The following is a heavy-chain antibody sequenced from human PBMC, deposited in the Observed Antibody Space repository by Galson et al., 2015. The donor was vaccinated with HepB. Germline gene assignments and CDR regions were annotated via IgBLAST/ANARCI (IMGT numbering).Heavy chain of an antibody. CDR2: ISGSGGST. D-gene: IGHD3-10*01. J-gene: IGHJ6*02. V-gene: IGHV3-23*01. CDR1: GFTFSSYA. CDR3: AKEKGITMVRGKGDYYGMDV. Sequence: SLRLSCAASGFTFSSYAMSWVRQAPGKGLEWVSVISGSGGSTYYADSVKGRFTISRDNSKNTLYLQMNSLRAEDTAVYYCAKEKGITMVRGKGDYYGMDVWGQGTTVTVSS.